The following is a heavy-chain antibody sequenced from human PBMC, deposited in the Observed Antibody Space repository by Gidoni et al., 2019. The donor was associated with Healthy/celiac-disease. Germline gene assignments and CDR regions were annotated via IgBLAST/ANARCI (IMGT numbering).Heavy chain of an antibody. CDR1: GYTFTGYY. J-gene: IGHJ6*02. D-gene: IGHD3-10*01. CDR3: ARWGGSGIYYYYYGMDV. Sequence: QVQLVQSGAEVKKPGASVKVSCKASGYTFTGYYMHWLRQAPGQGLDWMGVINPNSGGTNYAQKFQGRGTMTRDTSISTAYMELSRQRSDETAVYYCARWGGSGIYYYYYGMDVWGQGTTVTVSS. V-gene: IGHV1-2*02. CDR2: INPNSGGT.